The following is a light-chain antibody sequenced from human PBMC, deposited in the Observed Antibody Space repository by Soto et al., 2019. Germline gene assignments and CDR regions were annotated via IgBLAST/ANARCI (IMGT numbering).Light chain of an antibody. V-gene: IGKV1-39*01. Sequence: DIQVTQSPSSLSASVGDRVTITCRASQNIRTYLNWYQQRPGKPPNLLIHTASTLQSGVPSRFSGSGSGTDFTLTISSLQPEDFATYYCQQTYFTLYLFGQGTKLEIK. J-gene: IGKJ2*01. CDR3: QQTYFTLYL. CDR1: QNIRTY. CDR2: TAS.